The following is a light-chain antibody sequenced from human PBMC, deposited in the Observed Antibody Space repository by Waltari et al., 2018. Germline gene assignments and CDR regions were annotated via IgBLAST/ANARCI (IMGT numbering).Light chain of an antibody. CDR3: QKYRSLPAT. Sequence: EVVLTQSPGTLSLSPGEGDTLSCRASQSVGKYLAWYQQRPGQAPRLLIYHASIRATGIPDRFSGSGSETDFSLTISRLEPEDFAVYYCQKYRSLPATFGQGTKVEI. CDR2: HAS. V-gene: IGKV3-20*01. J-gene: IGKJ1*01. CDR1: QSVGKY.